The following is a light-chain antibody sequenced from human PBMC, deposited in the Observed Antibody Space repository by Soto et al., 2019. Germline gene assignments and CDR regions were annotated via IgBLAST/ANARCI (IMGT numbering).Light chain of an antibody. CDR3: SSYTSGGNYV. Sequence: QSVLTQPASVSGSPGQSITISCTGTSGDVGTYNYVSWYLQHPGKAPKLMIYDVSNRPSGVSNRLSGSKSGNTASLTISGLQSEDEADYYCSSYTSGGNYVFGSGTKVTVL. J-gene: IGLJ1*01. V-gene: IGLV2-14*01. CDR1: SGDVGTYNY. CDR2: DVS.